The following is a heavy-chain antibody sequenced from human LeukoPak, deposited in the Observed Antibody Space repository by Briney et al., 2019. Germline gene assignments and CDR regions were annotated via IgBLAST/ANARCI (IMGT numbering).Heavy chain of an antibody. V-gene: IGHV4-4*02. CDR1: GGSISSSNW. Sequence: TSGTLSLTCAVSGGSISSSNWWSWVRQPPGKGLEWIGEIYHSGSTNYNPSLKSRVTLSVDTSKNQFSLKLSSVTAADTAVYYCAREVVAAPGTVDYWGQGTLVTVSS. CDR2: IYHSGST. D-gene: IGHD6-13*01. J-gene: IGHJ4*01. CDR3: AREVVAAPGTVDY.